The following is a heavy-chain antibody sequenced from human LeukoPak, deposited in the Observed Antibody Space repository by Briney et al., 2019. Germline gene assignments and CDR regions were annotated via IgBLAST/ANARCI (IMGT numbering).Heavy chain of an antibody. CDR2: ISAYNGNT. CDR3: ASLKNSYDSSGYLVTDAFDI. J-gene: IGHJ3*02. V-gene: IGHV1-18*01. CDR1: GYTFTSYG. Sequence: ASVKVSCKASGYTFTSYGISWVRQAPGQGLEWMGWISAYNGNTNYAQKLQGRVTMTTDTSTSTAYMGLRSLRSDDTAVYYCASLKNSYDSSGYLVTDAFDIWGQGTTVTVSS. D-gene: IGHD3-22*01.